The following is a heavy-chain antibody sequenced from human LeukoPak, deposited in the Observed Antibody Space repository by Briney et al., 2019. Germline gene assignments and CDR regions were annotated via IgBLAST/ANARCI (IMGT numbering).Heavy chain of an antibody. D-gene: IGHD6-19*01. CDR3: ARFAVAGTRYFDY. V-gene: IGHV4-59*12. Sequence: SETLSLTCTVPGGSINSYYWSWIRQPPGKGLEWIGYIYDSGSTNYNPSLKSRVTISVDTTKNQFSLKLSSVTAADTAVYYCARFAVAGTRYFDYGGQGTLVTVSA. J-gene: IGHJ4*02. CDR2: IYDSGST. CDR1: GGSINSYY.